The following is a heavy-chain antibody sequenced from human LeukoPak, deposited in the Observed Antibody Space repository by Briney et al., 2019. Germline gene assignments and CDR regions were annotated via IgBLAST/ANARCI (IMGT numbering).Heavy chain of an antibody. CDR1: GFSFRSYW. J-gene: IGHJ4*02. Sequence: PGGSLRLSCVDSGFSFRSYWMSWVRQAPGKGLEWVSGISWNSGSIGYADSVKGRFTISRDNAKNSLYLQMNSLRAEDTALYYCAKDIKWYSSSWSSFDYWGQGTLVTASS. D-gene: IGHD6-13*01. CDR2: ISWNSGSI. CDR3: AKDIKWYSSSWSSFDY. V-gene: IGHV3-9*01.